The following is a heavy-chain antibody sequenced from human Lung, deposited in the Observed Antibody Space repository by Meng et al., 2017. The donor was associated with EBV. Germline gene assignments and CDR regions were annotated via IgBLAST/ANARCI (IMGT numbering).Heavy chain of an antibody. V-gene: IGHV1-18*01. D-gene: IGHD3-10*01. CDR2: ISCYNGDT. CDR1: GYTFTHHG. J-gene: IGHJ4*02. Sequence: PLVPSGAEVKKPGASVRVSCKTSGYTFTHHGISWIRQAPGQGLEWMGWISCYNGDTNYAQKLQGRVTMTTDTSTNTAYMDLRGLRSDDTAVYYCARDQGAWFGEAPRFDYWGQGTLVTVSS. CDR3: ARDQGAWFGEAPRFDY.